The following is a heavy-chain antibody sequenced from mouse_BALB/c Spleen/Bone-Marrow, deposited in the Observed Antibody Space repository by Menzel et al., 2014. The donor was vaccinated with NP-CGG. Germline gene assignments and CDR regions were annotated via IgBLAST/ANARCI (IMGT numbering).Heavy chain of an antibody. J-gene: IGHJ1*01. CDR2: INPGSGGT. CDR1: GYAFTNYL. D-gene: IGHD1-1*01. Sequence: QVQLKESGPELVRPGTSVKVSCKAPGYAFTNYLMEWIKQRPGQGLEWIGVINPGSGGTNYNEKFKGKATLTADKSSSTAYMQLSSLTSEDSAVYYCAPYYYGSSYGFYWYFDVWGAGTTVTVSS. V-gene: IGHV1-54*01. CDR3: APYYYGSSYGFYWYFDV.